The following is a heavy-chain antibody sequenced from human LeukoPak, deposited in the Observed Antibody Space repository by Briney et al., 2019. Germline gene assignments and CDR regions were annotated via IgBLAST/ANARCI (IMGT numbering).Heavy chain of an antibody. Sequence: SETLSLTCTVSGGSISSYYWSWIRQPPGKGLEWIGYIYYSGSTNYNPSLKSRVTISVDTSKNQFSLKLSSVTAADTAVYYCARGDLWFGGEEKWGQGTLVTVSS. D-gene: IGHD3-10*01. V-gene: IGHV4-59*08. CDR3: ARGDLWFGGEEK. J-gene: IGHJ4*02. CDR1: GGSISSYY. CDR2: IYYSGST.